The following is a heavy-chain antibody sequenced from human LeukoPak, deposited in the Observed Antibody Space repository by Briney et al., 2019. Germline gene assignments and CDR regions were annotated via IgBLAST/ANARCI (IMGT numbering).Heavy chain of an antibody. CDR2: LSTSGPT. CDR1: GGSISSYY. V-gene: IGHV4-4*07. CDR3: ARDPRRGSSAYDYGFDY. J-gene: IGHJ4*02. D-gene: IGHD5-12*01. Sequence: PSETLSLTCTVSGGSISSYYLSWIRQSAGKGLEWIGRLSTSGPTNYNPSLKSRVTMSLDTSNNHFSLKLSSVTAADTAVYYCARDPRRGSSAYDYGFDYWGQGTLVTVSS.